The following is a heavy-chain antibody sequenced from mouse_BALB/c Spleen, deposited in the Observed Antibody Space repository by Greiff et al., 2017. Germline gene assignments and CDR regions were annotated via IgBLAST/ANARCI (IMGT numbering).Heavy chain of an antibody. CDR1: GFSLTSYG. Sequence: VQGVESGPGLVAPSQSLSITCTVSGFSLTSYGVHWVRQPPGKGLEWLGVIWAGGSTNYNSALMSRLSISKDNSKSQVFLKMNSLQTDDTAIYYCVRAYGTAWFAYWGQGTLVTVSA. J-gene: IGHJ3*01. V-gene: IGHV2-9*02. D-gene: IGHD2-10*02. CDR3: VRAYGTAWFAY. CDR2: IWAGGST.